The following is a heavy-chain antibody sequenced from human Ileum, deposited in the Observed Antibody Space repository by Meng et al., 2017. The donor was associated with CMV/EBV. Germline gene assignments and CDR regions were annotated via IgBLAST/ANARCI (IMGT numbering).Heavy chain of an antibody. Sequence: DGSFSDYCWAWISQPPGKGLEWVGEINHSGRTNYNPSLKSRVTISVDTSKNQFSLKLGSVTAADTAVYYCARGQRITLVRGGRFDPWGQGTLVTVSS. CDR3: ARGQRITLVRGGRFDP. J-gene: IGHJ5*02. D-gene: IGHD3-10*01. CDR1: DGSFSDYC. V-gene: IGHV4-34*01. CDR2: INHSGRT.